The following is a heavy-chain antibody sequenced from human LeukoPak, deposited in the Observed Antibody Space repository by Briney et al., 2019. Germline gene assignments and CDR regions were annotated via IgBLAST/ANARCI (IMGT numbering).Heavy chain of an antibody. CDR1: GGSISNSNYY. CDR3: MRHGEEDGYNAKPFDF. D-gene: IGHD5-24*01. Sequence: PSETLSLTCTVSGGSISNSNYYWGWVRQPPGKGLEWIGTIYYSGNTYYTPSLKSRVTISVDTSKNQFSLRLSSVTAADTAVYFCMRHGEEDGYNAKPFDFWGQGTLVTVSS. J-gene: IGHJ4*02. V-gene: IGHV4-39*01. CDR2: IYYSGNT.